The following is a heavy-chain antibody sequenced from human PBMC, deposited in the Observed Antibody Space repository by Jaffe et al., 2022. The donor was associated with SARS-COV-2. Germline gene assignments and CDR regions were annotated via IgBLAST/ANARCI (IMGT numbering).Heavy chain of an antibody. CDR1: GASISSGSHY. Sequence: QLQLQESGPGLVKPSETLSLACTVSGASISSGSHYWVWIRQPPGKGLEWIGSIYYSGRTYYNPSLKSRVTMSVDTSNNQFSLKVTSVTAADTAVYYCATLIVATIYFDYWGQGTLVTVSS. CDR2: IYYSGRT. CDR3: ATLIVATIYFDY. J-gene: IGHJ4*02. V-gene: IGHV4-39*01. D-gene: IGHD5-12*01.